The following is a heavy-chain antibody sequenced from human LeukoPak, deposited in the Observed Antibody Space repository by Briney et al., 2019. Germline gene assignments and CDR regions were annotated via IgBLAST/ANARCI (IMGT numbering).Heavy chain of an antibody. CDR1: GGSISSSSYY. J-gene: IGHJ4*02. Sequence: SETLSLTCTVAGGSISSSSYYWGWIRQPPGKGLEWIGSIYYSVSTYYNPSLKSRDTISVDTSKNQFSLKLSSVTAADTAVYYCARRLIAAAGNDYWGQGTLVTVSS. CDR3: ARRLIAAAGNDY. CDR2: IYYSVST. V-gene: IGHV4-39*01. D-gene: IGHD6-13*01.